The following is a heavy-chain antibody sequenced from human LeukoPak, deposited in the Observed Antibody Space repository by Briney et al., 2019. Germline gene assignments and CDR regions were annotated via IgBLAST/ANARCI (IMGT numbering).Heavy chain of an antibody. V-gene: IGHV5-51*01. Sequence: GESLKISCKGSGYSFTSYRIGWVRQMPGKGLEWMGIIYPGDSDTRYSPSFQGQVTISAVKSINTAYLQWSSLKASDTAIYYCARLYTGSSGAFDIWGQGTMVTVSS. CDR1: GYSFTSYR. CDR2: IYPGDSDT. D-gene: IGHD1-26*01. CDR3: ARLYTGSSGAFDI. J-gene: IGHJ3*02.